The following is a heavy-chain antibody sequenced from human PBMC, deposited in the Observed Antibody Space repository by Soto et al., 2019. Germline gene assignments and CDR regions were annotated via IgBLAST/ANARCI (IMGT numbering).Heavy chain of an antibody. CDR1: GGSVSNASFY. V-gene: IGHV4-61*03. CDR3: VRVLDSSWYADL. Sequence: QVQLQESGPGLVKPSETLSLTCSVSGGSVSNASFYWTWIRQAPGTGLEYIGYIFYTGGTNYNPSLSSRVTITLDTSKTHFSLKLISMTAADTAVYYCVRVLDSSWYADLWGRGTIVTVSS. CDR2: IFYTGGT. D-gene: IGHD3-22*01. J-gene: IGHJ2*01.